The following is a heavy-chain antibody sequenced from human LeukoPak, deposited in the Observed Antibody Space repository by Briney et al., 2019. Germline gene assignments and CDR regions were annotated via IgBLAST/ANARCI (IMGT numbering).Heavy chain of an antibody. D-gene: IGHD6-6*01. V-gene: IGHV3-74*01. CDR3: ARDRSSSYHDY. CDR2: INSDGSST. Sequence: GGSLRLSCAASGFTFSSYWMHWVRQAPGKGLVWVSRINSDGSSTSYADSVKGRFTISRDNAKNTLYLQMNSLRAEDAAVYYCARDRSSSYHDYWGQGTLVTVSS. J-gene: IGHJ4*02. CDR1: GFTFSSYW.